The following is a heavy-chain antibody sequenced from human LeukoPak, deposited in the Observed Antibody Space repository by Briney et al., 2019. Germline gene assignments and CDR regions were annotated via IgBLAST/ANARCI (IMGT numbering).Heavy chain of an antibody. V-gene: IGHV3-23*01. D-gene: IGHD2-2*01. CDR1: GFTFSSYA. CDR3: AKDMRYCSSISCYWLAFDY. J-gene: IGHJ4*02. Sequence: PGGSLRLSCAASGFTFSSYAMSWVRQAPEKGLEWVSAVSAGGGSTYYADSVQGRFTISRDNSKNTLYLQMNSLRAEDTAVYYCAKDMRYCSSISCYWLAFDYWGQGTLVTVSS. CDR2: VSAGGGST.